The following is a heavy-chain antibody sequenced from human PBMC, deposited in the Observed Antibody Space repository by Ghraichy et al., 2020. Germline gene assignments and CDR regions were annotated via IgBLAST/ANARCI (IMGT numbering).Heavy chain of an antibody. CDR1: GYTFTSYY. Sequence: ASVKVSCKASGYTFTSYYMHWVRQAPGQGLEWMGIINPSGGSTTYAQKFQGRVTMTRDTSTSTVYMELSSLRSEDTAVYYCARLLPILYSGYLGSFDYWGQGTLVTVSS. V-gene: IGHV1-46*01. CDR2: INPSGGST. CDR3: ARLLPILYSGYLGSFDY. J-gene: IGHJ4*02. D-gene: IGHD5-12*01.